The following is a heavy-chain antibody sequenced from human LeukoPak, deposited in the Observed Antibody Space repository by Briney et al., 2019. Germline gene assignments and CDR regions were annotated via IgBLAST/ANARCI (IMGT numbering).Heavy chain of an antibody. CDR3: ARRRNSAWDFDY. Sequence: GESLKISCKGSGYSFTTYWIGWVRLMPGKGLEWMGVIYPGDSDIRYSPSFLGQVTFSVDRSISTAYMQWSSLRASDTATYYCARRRNSAWDFDYWGQGTLVTVSS. V-gene: IGHV5-51*01. J-gene: IGHJ4*02. CDR1: GYSFTTYW. CDR2: IYPGDSDI. D-gene: IGHD6-19*01.